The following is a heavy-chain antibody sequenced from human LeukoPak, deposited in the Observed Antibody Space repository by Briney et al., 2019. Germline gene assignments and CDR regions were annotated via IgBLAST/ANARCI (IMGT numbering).Heavy chain of an antibody. CDR2: ISSSSSYT. CDR1: GFIFSDYS. J-gene: IGHJ5*02. Sequence: GGSLRLSCAASGFIFSDYSLNWVCQAPGKGLEWVSSISSSSSYTKSADSVKGRFTISRDNAKNSLYLQMNSLRDEDTAVYYCARDMTTVTTGNWFDPWGQGTLVTVSS. CDR3: ARDMTTVTTGNWFDP. V-gene: IGHV3-21*01. D-gene: IGHD4-11*01.